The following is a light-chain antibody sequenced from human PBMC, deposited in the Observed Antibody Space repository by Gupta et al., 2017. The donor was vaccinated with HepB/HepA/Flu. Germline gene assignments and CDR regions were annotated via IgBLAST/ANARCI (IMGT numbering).Light chain of an antibody. CDR3: QQSVSTPYT. CDR2: GAS. V-gene: IGKV1-39*01. Sequence: DIQMTQSPSSLSASVGDRVTITCRAGQSVATYLHWYQQETGKAPKLLIYGASTVQSGVPPRFSGSGSGTDFTLTISSLQPEDFAIYYCQQSVSTPYTFGQGTKLEIK. CDR1: QSVATY. J-gene: IGKJ2*01.